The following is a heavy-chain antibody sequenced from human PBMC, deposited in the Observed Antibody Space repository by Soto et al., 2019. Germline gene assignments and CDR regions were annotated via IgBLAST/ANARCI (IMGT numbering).Heavy chain of an antibody. Sequence: GGSLRLSCAASGFTFSTYAMSWFRQAPGKGLEWVSAISGGGTSTYYADSVKGRCTISRDNSKNTLYLQMNTLRAEDTAVYYCAKTMVRGVSGRSGYYGMDVWGQGTTVAVSS. CDR1: GFTFSTYA. V-gene: IGHV3-23*01. CDR3: AKTMVRGVSGRSGYYGMDV. D-gene: IGHD3-10*01. CDR2: ISGGGTST. J-gene: IGHJ6*02.